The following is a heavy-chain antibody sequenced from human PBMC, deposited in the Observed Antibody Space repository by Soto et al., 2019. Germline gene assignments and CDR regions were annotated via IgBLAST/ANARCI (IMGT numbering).Heavy chain of an antibody. J-gene: IGHJ4*02. CDR3: ARGDTTIFGVVTEEYFDY. CDR2: IYYSEST. D-gene: IGHD3-3*01. V-gene: IGHV4-31*03. CDR1: GGSISSGGYY. Sequence: QVQLQESGPGLVKPSQTLSLTCTVSGGSISSGGYYWSWIRQHPGKGLEWIGYIYYSESTYYNPSLKSRVTISVDTSKNQFSLKLSSVTAADTAVYYCARGDTTIFGVVTEEYFDYWGQGTLVTVSS.